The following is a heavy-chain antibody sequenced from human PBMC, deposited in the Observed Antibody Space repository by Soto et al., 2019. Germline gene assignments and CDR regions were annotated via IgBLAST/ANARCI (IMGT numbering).Heavy chain of an antibody. CDR3: ARVPGDSSGYYPYFDP. D-gene: IGHD3-22*01. CDR2: INHSGST. CDR1: GGSFSGYY. Sequence: SETLSLTCAVYGGSFSGYYWSWIRQPPGKGLEWIEEINHSGSTNYNPSLKSRVTISVDTSKNQFSLKLSSVTAADTAVYYCARVPGDSSGYYPYFDPRGQGISVTVSS. V-gene: IGHV4-34*01. J-gene: IGHJ5*02.